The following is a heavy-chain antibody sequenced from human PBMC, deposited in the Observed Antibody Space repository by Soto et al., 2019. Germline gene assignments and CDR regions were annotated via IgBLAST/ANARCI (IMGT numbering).Heavy chain of an antibody. Sequence: QVQLVQSGAEVKKPGSSVKVSCKASGGTFSSYTISWVRQAPGQGLEWMGRIIPILGIANCAQKFQGRVRTTADNSTSPAYMELSSLRSEDTAVYYCARDKSGGPHWYFDLWGRGTLVTVSS. CDR1: GGTFSSYT. J-gene: IGHJ2*01. CDR2: IIPILGIA. V-gene: IGHV1-69*08. D-gene: IGHD6-19*01. CDR3: ARDKSGGPHWYFDL.